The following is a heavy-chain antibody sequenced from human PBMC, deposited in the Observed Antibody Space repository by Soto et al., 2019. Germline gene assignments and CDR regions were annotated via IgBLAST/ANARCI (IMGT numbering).Heavy chain of an antibody. Sequence: ASVKVSCKASGYTFTSYGISWVRQAPGQGLEWMGWISAYNGNTNYAQKLQGRVTMTTDTSTSTAYMELRSLRSDDTAVYYCARASRRYSSSSVADYWGQGTLVTVSS. CDR3: ARASRRYSSSSVADY. D-gene: IGHD6-6*01. J-gene: IGHJ4*02. CDR1: GYTFTSYG. CDR2: ISAYNGNT. V-gene: IGHV1-18*01.